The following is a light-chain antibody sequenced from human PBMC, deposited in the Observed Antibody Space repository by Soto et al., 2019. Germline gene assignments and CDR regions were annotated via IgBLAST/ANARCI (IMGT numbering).Light chain of an antibody. Sequence: EIVLTQSPGTLSLSPGETATLSCRASQSVSHLAWYQQKPGQAPRLLVYAASSRATGIPDRFSGSGSGTDFTLTISRLKPEDFAVYYCQQYGGSPLYTVGQGTRLEIK. CDR1: QSVSH. J-gene: IGKJ2*01. V-gene: IGKV3-20*01. CDR3: QQYGGSPLYT. CDR2: AAS.